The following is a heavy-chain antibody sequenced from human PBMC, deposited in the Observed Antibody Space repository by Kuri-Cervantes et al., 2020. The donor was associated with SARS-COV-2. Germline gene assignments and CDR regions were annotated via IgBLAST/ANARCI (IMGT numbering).Heavy chain of an antibody. D-gene: IGHD2/OR15-2a*01. Sequence: GESLKISCAASGFTFSSYAMSWVRQAPGKGLEWVSAISGSGGSTYYADSVKGRFTISRDNSKNTLYLQMNSLRAEDTAVYYCAKGLYFVVYWGQGTLVTVSS. CDR3: AKGLYFVVY. CDR1: GFTFSSYA. CDR2: ISGSGGST. V-gene: IGHV3-23*01. J-gene: IGHJ4*02.